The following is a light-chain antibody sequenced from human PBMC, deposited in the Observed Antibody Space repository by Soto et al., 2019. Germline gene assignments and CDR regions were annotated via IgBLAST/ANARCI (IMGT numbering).Light chain of an antibody. CDR1: TTDVGGYNS. Sequence: QSALTQPPSASGSPGQSVTISCTGTTTDVGGYNSVSWYQQHPAKAPKLMTYGVSTRPSGVPDRFSGSKSSNTASLTVSGLQAEDEADYYCSSYAGRNNAVVFGGGTKLTVL. CDR3: SSYAGRNNAVV. V-gene: IGLV2-8*01. CDR2: GVS. J-gene: IGLJ2*01.